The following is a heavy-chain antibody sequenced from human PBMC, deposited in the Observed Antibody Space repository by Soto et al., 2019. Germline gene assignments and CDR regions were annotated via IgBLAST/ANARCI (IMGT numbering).Heavy chain of an antibody. CDR1: GFTVSSNY. J-gene: IGHJ4*02. CDR2: IYSGGST. D-gene: IGHD1-1*01. CDR3: ARGGGNWNDVGYFDY. Sequence: ESGGGLVQPGGSLRLSCAASGFTVSSNYMSWVRQAPGKGLEWVSVIYSGGSTYYADSVKGRFTISRDNSKNTLYLQMNSLRAEDTAVYYCARGGGNWNDVGYFDYWGQGTLVTVSS. V-gene: IGHV3-66*01.